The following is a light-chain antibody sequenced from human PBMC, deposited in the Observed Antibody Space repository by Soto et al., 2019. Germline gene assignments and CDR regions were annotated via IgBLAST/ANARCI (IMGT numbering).Light chain of an antibody. J-gene: IGLJ1*01. V-gene: IGLV2-11*01. CDR1: SSDVGGY. CDR2: DVN. Sequence: QSVLTQPRSVSGSPGQSVTISCTGTSSDVGGYVSWYQQHPGKAPKLMIYDVNKRPSGVPDRFSGSKSGNTASLTISGLQAEDEADYHCCSYAGSFTYVFGTGTKVTVL. CDR3: CSYAGSFTYV.